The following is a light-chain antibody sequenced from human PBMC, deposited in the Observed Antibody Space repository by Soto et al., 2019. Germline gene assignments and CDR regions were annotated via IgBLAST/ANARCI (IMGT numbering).Light chain of an antibody. Sequence: EIVLTQSPGTLSLSAGERATLSCRASQSVSSSYLAWYQQKPGQAPRLLIYGASSRATGIPDRFSGSGSGTDFTLTISRLEPEDFAVYYCHQYDSWTFGQGTKVDI. CDR1: QSVSSSY. V-gene: IGKV3-20*01. CDR3: HQYDSWT. CDR2: GAS. J-gene: IGKJ1*01.